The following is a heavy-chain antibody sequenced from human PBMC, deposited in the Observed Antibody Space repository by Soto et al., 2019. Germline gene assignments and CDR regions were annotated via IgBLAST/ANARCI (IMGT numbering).Heavy chain of an antibody. Sequence: ASVKLSCKASGYTFTSYGISWVRQAPGQGLEWMGWISAYNGNTNYAQKLQGRVTMTTDTSTSTAYMELRSLRADDTAVYYRARADCISTSCYASSWGHGTLVTVSS. D-gene: IGHD2-2*01. J-gene: IGHJ5*01. V-gene: IGHV1-18*01. CDR1: GYTFTSYG. CDR2: ISAYNGNT. CDR3: ARADCISTSCYASS.